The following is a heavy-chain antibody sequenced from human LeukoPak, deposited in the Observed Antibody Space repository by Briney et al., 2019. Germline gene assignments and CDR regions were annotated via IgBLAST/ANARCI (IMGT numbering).Heavy chain of an antibody. J-gene: IGHJ4*02. D-gene: IGHD6-19*01. V-gene: IGHV5-51*01. CDR3: ARHRFYSNGWSPFDY. Sequence: PGESLKISCKVSGYIFTTYWIGWVRQMPGKGLEWMRIIYPDDSETRYSPSFQGQVTISADKSLSTAFLQWSSLKASDTAMYYCARHRFYSNGWSPFDYWGQGTLVTVSP. CDR1: GYIFTTYW. CDR2: IYPDDSET.